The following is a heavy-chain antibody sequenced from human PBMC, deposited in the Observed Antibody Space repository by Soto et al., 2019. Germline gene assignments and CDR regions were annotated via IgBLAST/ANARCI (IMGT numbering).Heavy chain of an antibody. J-gene: IGHJ5*02. CDR1: GGPVSSDSYN. CDR3: GRENRAGNRFDP. D-gene: IGHD3-10*01. V-gene: IGHV4-61*01. CDR2: IYNSRST. Sequence: SETLSLTCTVSGGPVSSDSYNWSWIRQPPGKGLEWIGYIYNSRSTNYNPSLKSRVAISLDTSKNQFSLNLSSVTAADTAIYDCGRENRAGNRFDPWGQGPMVTVSS.